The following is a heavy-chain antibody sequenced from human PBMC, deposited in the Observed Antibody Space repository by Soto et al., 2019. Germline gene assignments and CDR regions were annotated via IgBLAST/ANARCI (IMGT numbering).Heavy chain of an antibody. V-gene: IGHV3-23*01. Sequence: EVQFLESGGGLAQPGGTLRLSCAASGFAFNNFAMTWVRQAPGKGLEWVSGISGRGTSTYYADSVKGRFTISRDNSKSVVYLEMNSLRTEDTAVYYCARGQGGFCTSGSCYFVYWGQGSLVTVTS. CDR3: ARGQGGFCTSGSCYFVY. CDR1: GFAFNNFA. CDR2: ISGRGTST. D-gene: IGHD2-15*01. J-gene: IGHJ4*02.